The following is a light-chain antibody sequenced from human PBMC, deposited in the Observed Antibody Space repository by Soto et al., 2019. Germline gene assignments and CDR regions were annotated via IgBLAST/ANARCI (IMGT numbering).Light chain of an antibody. CDR3: QQYGGSPWT. Sequence: DIQMTQSPSTLSASVGDRVTITCRASQSISSWLAWYQQKPGKAPKLLIYDASSLESGVPSRFSGSGSGTEFTLTISRLEPEDFAMYYCQQYGGSPWTFGQGTKVDIK. CDR1: QSISSW. V-gene: IGKV1-5*01. J-gene: IGKJ1*01. CDR2: DAS.